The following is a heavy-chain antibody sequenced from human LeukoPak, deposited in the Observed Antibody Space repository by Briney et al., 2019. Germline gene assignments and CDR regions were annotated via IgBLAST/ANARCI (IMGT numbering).Heavy chain of an antibody. CDR3: ARIQKRGLEWYRERYYYYMDV. CDR2: ISPYNTYA. CDR1: VYTFTTYG. V-gene: IGHV1-18*04. D-gene: IGHD3-3*01. Sequence: ASVKVSRKASVYTFTTYGISWVRQAPGQPLEWMVWISPYNTYANYAHNLQGRVTMTTDTSTSTAYMEMRSLRSDDTAVYYCARIQKRGLEWYRERYYYYMDVWGKGTTVTVSS. J-gene: IGHJ6*03.